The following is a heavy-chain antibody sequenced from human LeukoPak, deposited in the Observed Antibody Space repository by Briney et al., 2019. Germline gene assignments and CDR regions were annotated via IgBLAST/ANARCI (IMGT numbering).Heavy chain of an antibody. Sequence: SVKVSCKASEGNFSSYAISWVRQAPGQGLEWMGRIIPILGIANYAQKFQGRVTTTADKSTSTAYMELSSLRSEDTAVYYCAMGGIAVAAYFDYWGQGTLVTVSS. D-gene: IGHD6-19*01. CDR3: AMGGIAVAAYFDY. CDR1: EGNFSSYA. J-gene: IGHJ4*02. CDR2: IIPILGIA. V-gene: IGHV1-69*04.